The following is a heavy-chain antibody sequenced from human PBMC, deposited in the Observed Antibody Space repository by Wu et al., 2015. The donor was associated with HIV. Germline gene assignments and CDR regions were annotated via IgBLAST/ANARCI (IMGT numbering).Heavy chain of an antibody. V-gene: IGHV1-46*01. CDR1: GYTFTSYF. Sequence: QVQLVQSGAEVKRPGASVKVSCKAFGYTFTSYFMHWVRQAPGQGPEWLGIINPNSGSRSYAQKFQGRVTMTRDTSISTAYMELSRLRSDDTAVYYCARDNYYDSSPTNWFDPWGQGTLVTVSS. CDR3: ARDNYYDSSPTNWFDP. CDR2: INPNSGSR. J-gene: IGHJ5*02. D-gene: IGHD3-22*01.